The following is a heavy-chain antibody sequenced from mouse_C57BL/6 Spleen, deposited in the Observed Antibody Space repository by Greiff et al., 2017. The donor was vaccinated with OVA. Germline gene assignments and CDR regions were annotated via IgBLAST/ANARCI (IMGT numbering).Heavy chain of an antibody. J-gene: IGHJ2*01. D-gene: IGHD4-1*01. Sequence: QVQLKESGAELVRPGSSVKLSCKASGYTFTSYWMHWVKQRPIQGLEWIGNIDPSDSETHYNQKFKDKATLTVDKSSSTAYMQLSSLTSEDSAVYYCARKGGTYFDYGGQGTTLTVSS. CDR2: IDPSDSET. CDR1: GYTFTSYW. CDR3: ARKGGTYFDY. V-gene: IGHV1-52*01.